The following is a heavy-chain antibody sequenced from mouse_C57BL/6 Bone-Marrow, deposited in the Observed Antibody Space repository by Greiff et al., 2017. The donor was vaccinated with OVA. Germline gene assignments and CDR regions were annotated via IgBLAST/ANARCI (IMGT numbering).Heavy chain of an antibody. CDR2: IDPSDSYT. CDR3: AKITGPFAY. Sequence: QVQLQQPGAELVRPGTSVKLSCKASGYTFTSYWMHWVKQRPGQGLEWIGVIDPSDSYTNYNQKFKGKATLTVDTSSSTAYMQLSSLTSEDSAVYNCAKITGPFAYWGQGTMVTVSA. D-gene: IGHD4-1*01. V-gene: IGHV1-59*01. J-gene: IGHJ3*01. CDR1: GYTFTSYW.